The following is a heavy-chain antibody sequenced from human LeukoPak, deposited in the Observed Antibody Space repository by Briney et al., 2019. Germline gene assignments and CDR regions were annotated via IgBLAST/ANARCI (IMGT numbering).Heavy chain of an antibody. J-gene: IGHJ4*02. CDR2: INHSGST. Sequence: SETLSLTCAVYGGSFSGYYWSWIRQPPGKGLEWIGEINHSGSTNYNPSLKSRVTISVDTSKNQFSLKLSSVTAADTAVYYCAGRLAAARYYYDSSGYYKGGYGYWGQGTLVTVSS. D-gene: IGHD3-22*01. V-gene: IGHV4-34*01. CDR1: GGSFSGYY. CDR3: AGRLAAARYYYDSSGYYKGGYGY.